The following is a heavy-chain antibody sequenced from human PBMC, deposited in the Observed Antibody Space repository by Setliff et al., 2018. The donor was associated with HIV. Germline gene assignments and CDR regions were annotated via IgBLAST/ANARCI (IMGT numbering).Heavy chain of an antibody. CDR2: IHYSGST. D-gene: IGHD2-15*01. Sequence: PSETLSLTCTVSGGSISSYYWSWIRQPPGKGLEWVGYIHYSGSTKYNSSLKRRVTMSIDTSKNQFSLKLSSATAADTAIYYCARVDRVESAFDIWGQGAMVTVS. V-gene: IGHV4-59*01. CDR1: GGSISSYY. CDR3: ARVDRVESAFDI. J-gene: IGHJ3*02.